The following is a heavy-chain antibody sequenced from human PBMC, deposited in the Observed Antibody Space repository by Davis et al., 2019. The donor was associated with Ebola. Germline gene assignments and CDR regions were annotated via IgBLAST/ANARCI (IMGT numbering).Heavy chain of an antibody. V-gene: IGHV1-69*13. CDR2: IIPIFGTA. D-gene: IGHD3-22*01. Sequence: SVKVSCKASGGTFSSYAISWVRQAPGQGLEWMGGIIPIFGTANYAQKFQGRVTITADESTSTAYMELSSLRSEDTAVYYCARVSGGYDSSCYLLGAFDIWGQGTMVTVSS. CDR1: GGTFSSYA. CDR3: ARVSGGYDSSCYLLGAFDI. J-gene: IGHJ3*02.